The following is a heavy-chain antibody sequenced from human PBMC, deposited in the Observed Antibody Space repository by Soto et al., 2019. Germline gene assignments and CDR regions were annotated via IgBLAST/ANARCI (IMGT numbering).Heavy chain of an antibody. Sequence: SVKVSCKASGGTFSSYTISWVRQAPGQGLEWMGRIIPILGIANYAQKFQGRVTLTADNSTSTASLELSSLRSEATPVYYCPSNGDSETFDYWGQVTLVTVSS. V-gene: IGHV1-69*02. J-gene: IGHJ4*02. CDR1: GGTFSSYT. CDR3: PSNGDSETFDY. CDR2: IIPILGIA. D-gene: IGHD4-17*01.